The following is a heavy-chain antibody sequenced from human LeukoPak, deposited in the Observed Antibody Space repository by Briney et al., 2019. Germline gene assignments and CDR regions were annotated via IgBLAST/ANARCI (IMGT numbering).Heavy chain of an antibody. CDR1: AFTFSSYE. J-gene: IGHJ4*02. Sequence: GGSLILSCAASAFTFSSYEMNWVRQAPGKGLEWVSYISSNGRSIYYADSVKGRFTISRDNAKNSLYLQMNSLRAEDTAVYYCAKDRWNGGFDYWGQGTLVTVSS. V-gene: IGHV3-48*03. CDR3: AKDRWNGGFDY. D-gene: IGHD1-1*01. CDR2: ISSNGRSI.